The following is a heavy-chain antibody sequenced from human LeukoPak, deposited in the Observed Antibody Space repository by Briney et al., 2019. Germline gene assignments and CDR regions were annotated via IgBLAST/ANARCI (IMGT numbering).Heavy chain of an antibody. V-gene: IGHV3-23*01. CDR1: GLTLSNFV. CDR3: ARKGLGFGGLDY. D-gene: IGHD3-10*01. Sequence: GGSLRLSCAASGLTLSNFVMSWVRQAPGKGLEWVSGISRNGDSTYYADSVKGRFTISRDNSKNTLYPQMNSLRAEDTAVYYCARKGLGFGGLDYWGQGTLVTVSS. CDR2: ISRNGDST. J-gene: IGHJ4*02.